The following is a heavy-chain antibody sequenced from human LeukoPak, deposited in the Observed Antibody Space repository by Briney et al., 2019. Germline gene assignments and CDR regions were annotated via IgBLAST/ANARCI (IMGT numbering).Heavy chain of an antibody. D-gene: IGHD5-24*01. V-gene: IGHV3-30-3*01. CDR1: GFTFSSYA. CDR3: ARDQRWLQLHYYYYGIDV. Sequence: PGRSLRLSCAASGFTFSSYAMQWVRQAPGKGLEWVAVISYDGSNKYYADSVKGRFTISRDNSKNTLYLQMNSLRAEDTAVYYCARDQRWLQLHYYYYGIDVWGQGTTVTVSS. CDR2: ISYDGSNK. J-gene: IGHJ6*02.